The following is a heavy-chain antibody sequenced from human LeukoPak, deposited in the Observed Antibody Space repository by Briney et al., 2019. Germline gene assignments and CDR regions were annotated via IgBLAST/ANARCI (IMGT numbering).Heavy chain of an antibody. D-gene: IGHD2-2*01. Sequence: GESLKISCKGSGYSFTSYWIGWLRQMPGKGLEWMGIIYPGDSDTRYSPSFQGQVTISADKSISTAYLQWSSLKASDTAMYYCARDRYCSSTSCRLFDYWGQGTLVTVSS. CDR3: ARDRYCSSTSCRLFDY. CDR1: GYSFTSYW. CDR2: IYPGDSDT. V-gene: IGHV5-51*01. J-gene: IGHJ4*02.